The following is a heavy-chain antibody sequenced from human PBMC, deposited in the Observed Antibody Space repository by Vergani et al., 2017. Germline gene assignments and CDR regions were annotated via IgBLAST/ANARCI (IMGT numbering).Heavy chain of an antibody. CDR3: ARGKRAYSSSWYSRYNWFDP. J-gene: IGHJ5*02. CDR2: INHSGST. D-gene: IGHD6-13*01. V-gene: IGHV4-34*01. CDR1: GGSFSGYY. Sequence: QVQLQQWGAGLLKPSETLSLTCAVYGGSFSGYYWSWIRQPPGKGLEWIGEINHSGSTNYNPSLKSRVTISVDTSKNQFSLKLSSVTAADTAVYYCARGKRAYSSSWYSRYNWFDPWGQGTLVTVSS.